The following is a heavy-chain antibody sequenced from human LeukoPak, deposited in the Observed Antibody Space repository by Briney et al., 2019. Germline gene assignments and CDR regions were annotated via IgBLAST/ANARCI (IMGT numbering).Heavy chain of an antibody. CDR1: GGSISSYY. CDR3: AREASLRGIHTPYYFDY. D-gene: IGHD3-10*01. Sequence: KPSETLSLTCTVAGGSISSYYWSWLRQPPGKGLEWIGYIYYSGSTNYNPSLKSRVTISVDTSKNQFSLKLSSVTAADTAVYYCAREASLRGIHTPYYFDYWGQGTLVTVSS. V-gene: IGHV4-59*01. J-gene: IGHJ4*02. CDR2: IYYSGST.